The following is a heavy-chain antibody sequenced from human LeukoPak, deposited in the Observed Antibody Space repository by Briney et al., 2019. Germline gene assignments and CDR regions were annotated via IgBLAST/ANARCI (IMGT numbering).Heavy chain of an antibody. V-gene: IGHV3-33*06. J-gene: IGHJ4*02. D-gene: IGHD3/OR15-3a*01. CDR1: GFTFSHYG. CDR2: IWSDGSEK. CDR3: AKDAQRGFDFSNSLES. Sequence: PGRSLRLSCATSGFTFSHYGMHWVRQAPGKGLEWVAVIWSDGSEKYYGDSVKGRFTISIDNSKKTVYLQMNSLRVEDTAVYYCAKDAQRGFDFSNSLESWGQGTLVTVSS.